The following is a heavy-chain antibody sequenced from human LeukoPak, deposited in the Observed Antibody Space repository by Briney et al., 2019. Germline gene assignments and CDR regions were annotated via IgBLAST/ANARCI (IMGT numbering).Heavy chain of an antibody. CDR2: IYYSGST. CDR3: AALWFGELHYYYYMDV. D-gene: IGHD3-10*01. Sequence: SETLSLTCTVSGGSISSSSYYWGWIRQPPGKGLEWIGSIYYSGSTYYNPSLKSRVTISVDTSKNQFSLKLSSVTAADTAVYYCAALWFGELHYYYYMDVWGKGTTVTVSS. CDR1: GGSISSSSYY. J-gene: IGHJ6*03. V-gene: IGHV4-39*01.